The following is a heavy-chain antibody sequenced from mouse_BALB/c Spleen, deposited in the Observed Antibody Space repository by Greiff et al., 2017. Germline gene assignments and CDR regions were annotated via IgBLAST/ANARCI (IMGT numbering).Heavy chain of an antibody. J-gene: IGHJ4*01. CDR3: ARQDYDEDAMDY. D-gene: IGHD2-4*01. Sequence: EVKVEESGGGLVKPGGSLKLSCAASGFTFSSYAMSWVRQTPEKRLEWVATISSGGSYTYYPDSVKGRFTISRDNAKNTLYLQMSSLRSEDTAMFYCARQDYDEDAMDYGGQGTSVTVSS. CDR2: ISSGGSYT. V-gene: IGHV5-9-3*01. CDR1: GFTFSSYA.